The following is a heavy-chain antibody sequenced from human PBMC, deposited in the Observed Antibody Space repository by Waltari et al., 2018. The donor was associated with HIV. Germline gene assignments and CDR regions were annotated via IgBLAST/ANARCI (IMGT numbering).Heavy chain of an antibody. CDR1: GVSIATSVSF. V-gene: IGHV4-39*01. Sequence: QVQLQESGPGFVKPSETLSLPCNVSGVSIATSVSFWVWTRPPPGWPLAWVGSALYTWRADLYTGQFFAKSSLKSRVTLSVDTSRNQFSLRLTSVTAEDTGLYYCVRHTAGFQPGVGWYLAGVFEPWGLGTQVIVSS. CDR2: ALYTWRADLYTGQF. J-gene: IGHJ5*02. CDR3: VRHTAGFQPGVGWYLAGVFEP. D-gene: IGHD6-19*01.